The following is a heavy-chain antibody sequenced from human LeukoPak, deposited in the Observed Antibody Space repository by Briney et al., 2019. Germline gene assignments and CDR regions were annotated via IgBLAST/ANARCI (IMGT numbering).Heavy chain of an antibody. V-gene: IGHV3-23*01. D-gene: IGHD7-27*01. CDR2: ISGSGGST. CDR1: GFTFSRYA. J-gene: IGHJ4*02. Sequence: GSLRLSCAASGFTFSRYAMNWVRQAPGKGLEWVSAISGSGGSTYYADSVKGRFTISRDNSKNTLYLQMNSLRAEDTAVYYCAKIGWGSDRNYFDYWGQGTLVTVSS. CDR3: AKIGWGSDRNYFDY.